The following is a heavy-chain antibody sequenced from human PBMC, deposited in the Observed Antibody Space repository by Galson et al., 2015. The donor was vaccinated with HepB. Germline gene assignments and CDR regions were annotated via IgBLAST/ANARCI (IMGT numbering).Heavy chain of an antibody. CDR3: ARNYDFWGGLDY. Sequence: SLRLSCAASGFTLSDYNMNWIRQAPGKGLEWVSYMSSSGSKTFHADSVKGRFTISRDNAKNSLYLQMNSLRAEDTAVYYCARNYDFWGGLDYWGQGTLVTVSS. D-gene: IGHD3-3*01. CDR1: GFTLSDYN. J-gene: IGHJ4*02. V-gene: IGHV3-11*01. CDR2: MSSSGSKT.